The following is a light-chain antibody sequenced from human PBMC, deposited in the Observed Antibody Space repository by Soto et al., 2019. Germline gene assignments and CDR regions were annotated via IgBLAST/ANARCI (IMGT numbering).Light chain of an antibody. Sequence: QSALTQPASVSGSPGQSITISCTGTSSDVGGYDYVSWYQQHPGKAPKLMIYYVNNRPSGVSNRFSGSKSGNTASLTISGLQAEDEADYYCSSYTSSNTLFGGGTKVTVL. J-gene: IGLJ2*01. CDR2: YVN. V-gene: IGLV2-14*01. CDR1: SSDVGGYDY. CDR3: SSYTSSNTL.